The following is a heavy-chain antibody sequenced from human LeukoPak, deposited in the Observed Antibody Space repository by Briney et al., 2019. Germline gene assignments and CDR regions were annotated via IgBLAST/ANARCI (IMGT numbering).Heavy chain of an antibody. D-gene: IGHD3-22*01. Sequence: SETLSLTCAVSGGSISSNSYYWGWIRQPPGKGLEWIGSIYYSGSTYYNPSLKSRVTISVDTSKNPFSLKLSSLTAADTAVYFCARMHTSGYFDYWGQGTLVTVSS. CDR3: ARMHTSGYFDY. CDR1: GGSISSNSYY. V-gene: IGHV4-39*01. CDR2: IYYSGST. J-gene: IGHJ4*02.